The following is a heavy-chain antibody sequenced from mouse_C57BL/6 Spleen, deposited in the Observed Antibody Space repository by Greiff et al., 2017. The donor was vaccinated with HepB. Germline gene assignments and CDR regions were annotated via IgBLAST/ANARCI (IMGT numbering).Heavy chain of an antibody. Sequence: VQLKESGPELVKPGASVKMSCKASGYTFTDYNMHWVKQSHGKSLEWIGYINPNNGGTSYNQKFKGKATLTVNKSSSTAYMELRSLTSEDSAVYYCAKYEGAMDYWGQGTSVTVSS. CDR3: AKYEGAMDY. V-gene: IGHV1-22*01. D-gene: IGHD2-10*02. J-gene: IGHJ4*01. CDR1: GYTFTDYN. CDR2: INPNNGGT.